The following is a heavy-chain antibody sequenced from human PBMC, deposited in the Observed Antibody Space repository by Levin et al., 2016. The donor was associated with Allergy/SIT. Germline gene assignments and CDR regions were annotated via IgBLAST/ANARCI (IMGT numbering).Heavy chain of an antibody. V-gene: IGHV1-18*01. D-gene: IGHD3-10*01. CDR2: ISGYNGNT. Sequence: WVRQAPGQGLEWMGWISGYNGNTKYAQKFQGRVTMTTDTSTSTAYMELRSLRSDDTAMFYCAKTGVWFGELLGWTPRYYYMDVWGKGTTVTVSS. CDR3: AKTGVWFGELLGWTPRYYYMDV. J-gene: IGHJ6*03.